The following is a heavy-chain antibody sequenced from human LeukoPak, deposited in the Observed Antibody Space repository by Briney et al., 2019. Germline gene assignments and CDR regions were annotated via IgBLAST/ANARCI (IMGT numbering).Heavy chain of an antibody. D-gene: IGHD2-8*01. CDR3: ARDSAVDAIRVAVVFD. J-gene: IGHJ4*02. Sequence: GSLRLSCAASGFTFSSYWMSWFRQAPGKGLEGVANIKQDGSEKYYVDSVKGRFTLSRDNAKNSLYMQMNSLRAEDPAVYYCARDSAVDAIRVAVVFDWGQGTLVTVSS. V-gene: IGHV3-7*01. CDR1: GFTFSSYW. CDR2: IKQDGSEK.